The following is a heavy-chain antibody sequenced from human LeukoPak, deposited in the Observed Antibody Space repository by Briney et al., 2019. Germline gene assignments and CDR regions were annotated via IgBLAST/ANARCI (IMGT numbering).Heavy chain of an antibody. CDR1: GSAFSGCT. Sequence: GASVKVSCKASGSAFSGCTITWVRQAPGQGLEWVGGIITNLASTNYAQKFQGRVTISADDSTSTAYMQLRSLTSEDTAFYYCALAFSGYDRWFPEPPDQWGQGTLVTVSS. D-gene: IGHD5-12*01. V-gene: IGHV1-69*01. J-gene: IGHJ4*02. CDR2: IITNLAST. CDR3: ALAFSGYDRWFPEPPDQ.